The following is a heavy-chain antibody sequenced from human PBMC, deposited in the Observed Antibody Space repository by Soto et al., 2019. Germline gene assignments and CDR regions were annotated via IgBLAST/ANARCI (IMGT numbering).Heavy chain of an antibody. CDR1: GFTFSNYG. Sequence: QVQLVESGGGVVQPGRSLRLSCAASGFTFSNYGIHWVRQAPGKGLEWVTLISYDGSNKYYADSVKGRFAIYRDNSKNTLYLQMNSLRAEDSAMYYCAILIGTHGRTDYWGQGTLVTVSS. CDR3: AILIGTHGRTDY. CDR2: ISYDGSNK. V-gene: IGHV3-30*03. D-gene: IGHD1-26*01. J-gene: IGHJ4*02.